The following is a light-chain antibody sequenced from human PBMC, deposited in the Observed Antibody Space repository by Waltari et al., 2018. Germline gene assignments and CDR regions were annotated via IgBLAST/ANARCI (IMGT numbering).Light chain of an antibody. CDR2: GAS. CDR3: QQYGSPYT. V-gene: IGKV3-20*01. CDR1: QTVSNNF. J-gene: IGKJ2*01. Sequence: EIVLTQSPGTLSLSPGEKATLSCRASQTVSNNFLAGYQQKPGQAPRHLIYGASSRAIGIPDRFSGSGSGTDFTLTISRLEPEDFAVYHCQQYGSPYTFGQGTKLEIK.